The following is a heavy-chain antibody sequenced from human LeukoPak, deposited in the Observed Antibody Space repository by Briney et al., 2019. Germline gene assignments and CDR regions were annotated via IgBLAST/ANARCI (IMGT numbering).Heavy chain of an antibody. CDR1: GGSFSGYY. Sequence: PSETLSLTCAVYGGSFSGYYWSWIRQPPGKGLEWIGEINHSGSTNYNPSLKSRVTISVDTSENQFSLKLSSVTAADTAVYYCARGRRDGYNYPFDYWGQGTLVTVSS. J-gene: IGHJ4*02. CDR3: ARGRRDGYNYPFDY. V-gene: IGHV4-34*01. CDR2: INHSGST. D-gene: IGHD5-24*01.